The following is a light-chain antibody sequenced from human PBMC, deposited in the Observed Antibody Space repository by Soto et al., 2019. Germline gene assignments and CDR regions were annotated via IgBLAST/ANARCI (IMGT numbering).Light chain of an antibody. V-gene: IGLV1-47*01. J-gene: IGLJ3*02. CDR2: RSN. CDR1: SSNIGSNY. Sequence: QSVLTQPPSASGTPGQRVTISCSGSSSNIGSNYVYWYQQLPGTAPKLLIYRSNQRPSGVPDRFSGSKSGTSASLAISGLRSEDEDDYYCATWDDSLIGRVFGGGTKLTVL. CDR3: ATWDDSLIGRV.